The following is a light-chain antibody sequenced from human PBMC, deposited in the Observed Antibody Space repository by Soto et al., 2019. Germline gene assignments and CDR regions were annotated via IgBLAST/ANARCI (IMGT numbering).Light chain of an antibody. J-gene: IGKJ1*01. V-gene: IGKV3-15*01. CDR1: QCVSSD. CDR2: GAS. Sequence: IVMPQSPTTLSVSPGERASLSCRASQCVSSDLAWYQQKPGQAPRLLIYGASTRATGIPARFSGSGSGTEFTLTISSLQSEDFAVYYCQQYNNWPRTFGQGTKVDIK. CDR3: QQYNNWPRT.